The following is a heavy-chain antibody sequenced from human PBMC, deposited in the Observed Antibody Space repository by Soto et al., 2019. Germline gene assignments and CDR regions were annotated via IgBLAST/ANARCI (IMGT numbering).Heavy chain of an antibody. Sequence: GGSLRLSCAASGFTFSSYGMHWVRQAPGKGLEWVAVIWYDGSNRYYADSVKGRFTISRDNSKNTLYLQMNSLRAEDTAVYYCASTAAARREGYFDYWGQGTLVTVSS. CDR3: ASTAAARREGYFDY. V-gene: IGHV3-33*01. J-gene: IGHJ4*02. D-gene: IGHD6-6*01. CDR1: GFTFSSYG. CDR2: IWYDGSNR.